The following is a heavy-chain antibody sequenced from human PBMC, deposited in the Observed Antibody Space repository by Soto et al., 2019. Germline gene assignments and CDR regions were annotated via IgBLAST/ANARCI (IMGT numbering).Heavy chain of an antibody. D-gene: IGHD2-15*01. CDR1: GYTFTHYG. Sequence: QVPLVQSGAEVKKRGASVKVSCKASGYTFTHYGITWVRQAPGQGLEWMGWINSFSGDTNYPQKLQGRLTMTTDTSTNTVYVELRNLRSDDTAVYYCARDLHSGGKYWYFDIWGRGTLVTVSS. V-gene: IGHV1-18*01. CDR3: ARDLHSGGKYWYFDI. J-gene: IGHJ2*01. CDR2: INSFSGDT.